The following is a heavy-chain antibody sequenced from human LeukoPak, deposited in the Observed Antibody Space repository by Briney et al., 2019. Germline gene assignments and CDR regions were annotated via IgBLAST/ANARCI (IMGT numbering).Heavy chain of an antibody. D-gene: IGHD6-6*01. CDR2: IYYSGST. Sequence: SETLSLTCTVSGGSISSSSYYWGWIRQPPGKGLEWIGSIYYSGSTYYNPSLKSRVTISVDTSKNQFSLKLSSVTAADTAVYYCAISPEYSSSSGDYWGQGTLVTVSS. V-gene: IGHV4-39*01. CDR1: GGSISSSSYY. CDR3: AISPEYSSSSGDY. J-gene: IGHJ4*02.